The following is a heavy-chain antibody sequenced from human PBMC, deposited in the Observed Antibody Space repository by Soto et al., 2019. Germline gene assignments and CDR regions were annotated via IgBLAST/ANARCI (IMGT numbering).Heavy chain of an antibody. D-gene: IGHD3-22*01. CDR3: AKDCSSGSPGWFDP. J-gene: IGHJ5*02. CDR1: GFTFRSYG. V-gene: IGHV3-30*18. Sequence: HPGGSLRLSCAASGFTFRSYGMHWIRQAPGKGLEWVAVISNDGSYKYYPDSVKGRFTVSRDNSKNTLYLQMNSLTAEDTAVYYCAKDCSSGSPGWFDPRGQGTLVTVSS. CDR2: ISNDGSYK.